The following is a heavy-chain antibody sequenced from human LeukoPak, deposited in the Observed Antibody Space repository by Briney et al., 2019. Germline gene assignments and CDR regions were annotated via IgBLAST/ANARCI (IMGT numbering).Heavy chain of an antibody. CDR3: ARAEDDYGGKVGTWYFDL. D-gene: IGHD4-23*01. CDR1: GGTFSSYA. CDR2: IIPILGIA. J-gene: IGHJ2*01. Sequence: ASVKVSCKASGGTFSSYAISWVRQAPGQGLDWMGRIIPILGIANYAQKFQGRVTITADKSTSTAFMELSTLRSEDTAVYYCARAEDDYGGKVGTWYFDLWGRGTLVTVSS. V-gene: IGHV1-69*04.